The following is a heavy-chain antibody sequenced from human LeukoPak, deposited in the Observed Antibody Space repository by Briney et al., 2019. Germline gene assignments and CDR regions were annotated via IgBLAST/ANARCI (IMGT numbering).Heavy chain of an antibody. CDR2: ISGGGGTT. CDR1: GLTFSTSA. CDR3: AKDWRTLDAFDI. Sequence: GGSLRLSCAASGLTFSTSAISWVRQAPGKGLEWVSGISGGGGTTYYADSVKGRFTISRDNSKNTVFLQMNSLRAEDTAVYYCAKDWRTLDAFDIWGQGTMVTVSS. V-gene: IGHV3-23*01. J-gene: IGHJ3*02.